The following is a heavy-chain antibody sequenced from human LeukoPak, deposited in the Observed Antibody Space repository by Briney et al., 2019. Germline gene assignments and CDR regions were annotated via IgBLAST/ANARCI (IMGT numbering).Heavy chain of an antibody. CDR2: ISAYNGNT. CDR1: GYTFTSYG. V-gene: IGHV1-18*01. Sequence: RAASVKVSCKASGYTFTSYGISWVRQAPGQGLEWMGWISAYNGNTNYAQKLQGRVTMTTDTSTSTAHMELRSLRSDDTAVYYCARPSYYYDTSSYYGPYYGMDVWGQGTTVTVSS. D-gene: IGHD3-22*01. J-gene: IGHJ6*02. CDR3: ARPSYYYDTSSYYGPYYGMDV.